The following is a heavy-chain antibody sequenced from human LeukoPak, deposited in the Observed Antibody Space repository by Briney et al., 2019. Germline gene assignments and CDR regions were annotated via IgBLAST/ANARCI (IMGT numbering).Heavy chain of an antibody. J-gene: IGHJ3*02. CDR3: ARHYYETLSAFDI. Sequence: GESLKFSCKRSGYSFTKYRISWVRQLPGKGLEWMGRIDTSDSYTKYSPSFQGHVTISADKSISTAYLQWSSLKASDTAMYYCARHYYETLSAFDIWGQGTMVTVSS. CDR2: IDTSDSYT. V-gene: IGHV5-10-1*01. CDR1: GYSFTKYR. D-gene: IGHD3-22*01.